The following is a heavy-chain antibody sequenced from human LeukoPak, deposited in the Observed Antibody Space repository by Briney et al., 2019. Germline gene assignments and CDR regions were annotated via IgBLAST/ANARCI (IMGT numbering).Heavy chain of an antibody. V-gene: IGHV3-30*02. CDR1: GFTFSSYG. CDR2: IWYDGNHQ. D-gene: IGHD2-21*02. Sequence: GGSLRLSCAASGFTFSSYGMHWVRQAPGKGLEWVAFIWYDGNHQRLAESVKGRFAISRDNSKNIVYLEMNSLRVEDTAVYYCAKDLLMTQLAVTAPFDYWGQGTLVTVSS. CDR3: AKDLLMTQLAVTAPFDY. J-gene: IGHJ4*02.